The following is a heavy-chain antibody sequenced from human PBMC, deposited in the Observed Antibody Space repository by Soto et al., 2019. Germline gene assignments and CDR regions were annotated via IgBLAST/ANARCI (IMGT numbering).Heavy chain of an antibody. CDR1: GFSFDDYA. CDR2: ISWNSCTI. V-gene: IGHV3-9*01. CDR3: VMIMRCPAIVMGV. Sequence: EVQVVESGGGLVQPGRSLRLSCAASGFSFDDYAMHWGRQAPGKGLEWVSGISWNSCTIGYANSVKGRLTISIEKARNSWYLLMDSLRPRNEALYDCVMIMRCPAIVMGVLGLGTMVIV. D-gene: IGHD3-16*01. J-gene: IGHJ6*01.